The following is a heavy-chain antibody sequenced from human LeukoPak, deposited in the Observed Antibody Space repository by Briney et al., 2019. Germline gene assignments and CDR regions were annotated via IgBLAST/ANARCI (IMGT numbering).Heavy chain of an antibody. CDR2: ISDSGGST. V-gene: IGHV3-23*01. Sequence: GGSLRLSCAPSRFTFTNYGMSWVRQAPGTRLEWVSAISDSGGSTNYADSVRGRFTISRDNSKSTLYLQMNSLRAEDTALYYCAKDRGRRGSDWGANDYWGQGTLVTVSS. D-gene: IGHD3-10*01. CDR3: AKDRGRRGSDWGANDY. J-gene: IGHJ4*02. CDR1: RFTFTNYG.